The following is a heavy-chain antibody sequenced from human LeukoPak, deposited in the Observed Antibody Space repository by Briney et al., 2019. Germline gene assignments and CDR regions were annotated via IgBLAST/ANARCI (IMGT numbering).Heavy chain of an antibody. V-gene: IGHV3-21*01. CDR2: ISSSSRYI. J-gene: IGHJ4*02. CDR3: ARDGLFDY. CDR1: GFTFSSYS. Sequence: GGSLRLSCAASGFTFSSYSMNWVRQAPGKGLEWVSSISSSSRYIYYADSVKGRFTISRDNAKNSLYLQMNSLRAEDTAVYYCARDGLFDYWGQGTLVTVSS.